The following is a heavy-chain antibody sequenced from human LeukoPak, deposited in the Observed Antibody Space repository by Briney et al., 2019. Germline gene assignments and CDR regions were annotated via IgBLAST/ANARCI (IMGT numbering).Heavy chain of an antibody. CDR3: ARRSESSEYFQH. J-gene: IGHJ1*01. CDR1: GYSFTNYW. Sequence: GESLKISCKGSGYSFTNYWIGWVRQMPGKGLEWMGLIYPGDSDTRYNPSFQGQVTISADKSVSTAYLQWSSLKASDTAMYYCARRSESSEYFQHWGQGTLVTVSS. CDR2: IYPGDSDT. V-gene: IGHV5-51*01. D-gene: IGHD3-10*01.